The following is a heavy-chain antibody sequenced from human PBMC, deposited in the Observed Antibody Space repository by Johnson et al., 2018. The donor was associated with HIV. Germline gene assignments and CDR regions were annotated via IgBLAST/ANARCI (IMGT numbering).Heavy chain of an antibody. CDR3: ARDEWSRSSGDAFDI. V-gene: IGHV3-30*04. Sequence: QVQLVESGGGVVQPGRSLRLSCAASGFTFSSYAMHWVRQAPGKGLEWVAVISYDGSNKYYADSVKGRFTISRDNSKNTLYLQMNSLRPEDTAVDYCARDEWSRSSGDAFDIWGQGTMVTVSS. D-gene: IGHD6-6*01. CDR1: GFTFSSYA. J-gene: IGHJ3*02. CDR2: ISYDGSNK.